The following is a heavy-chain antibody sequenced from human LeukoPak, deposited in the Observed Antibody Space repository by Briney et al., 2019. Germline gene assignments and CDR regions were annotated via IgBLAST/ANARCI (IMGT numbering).Heavy chain of an antibody. Sequence: ASVKVSCKASGYTFTSYDINWVRQATGQGLEWMGWMNPNSGNTGYAQKFQGRVTITTDESTSTAYMELSSLRSEDTAVYYCARARSPSSGYLLRDHNWFDPWGQGTLVTVSS. V-gene: IGHV1-8*03. CDR2: MNPNSGNT. J-gene: IGHJ5*02. D-gene: IGHD3-22*01. CDR1: GYTFTSYD. CDR3: ARARSPSSGYLLRDHNWFDP.